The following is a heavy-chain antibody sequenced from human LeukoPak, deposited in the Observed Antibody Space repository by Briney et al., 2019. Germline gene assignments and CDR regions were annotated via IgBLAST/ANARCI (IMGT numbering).Heavy chain of an antibody. J-gene: IGHJ4*02. CDR1: GGSFSGYY. D-gene: IGHD3-9*01. Sequence: PSETLSLTCAVYGGSFSGYYWSWIRQPPGKGLEWIGEINHSGSTNYNPSLKSRVTISVDTSKNQFSLKLSSVTAADTAVYYCARRSPATPYYDILTGYYSGEYFDYWGQGTLVTVSS. CDR2: INHSGST. CDR3: ARRSPATPYYDILTGYYSGEYFDY. V-gene: IGHV4-34*01.